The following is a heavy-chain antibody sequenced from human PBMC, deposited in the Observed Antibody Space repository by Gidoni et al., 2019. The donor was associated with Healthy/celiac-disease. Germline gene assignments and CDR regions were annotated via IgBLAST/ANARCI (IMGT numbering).Heavy chain of an antibody. V-gene: IGHV3-30*18. Sequence: QVQLVESGGGVVQPGRSLRLSGAASGFTFSSYGMHWVRQAPGKGLEWVAVISYDGSNKYYADSVKGRFTISRDNSKNTLYLQMNSLRAEDTAVYYCAKDPPRGRLHYYSYYGMDVWGKGTTVTVSS. D-gene: IGHD6-25*01. CDR1: GFTFSSYG. J-gene: IGHJ6*04. CDR2: ISYDGSNK. CDR3: AKDPPRGRLHYYSYYGMDV.